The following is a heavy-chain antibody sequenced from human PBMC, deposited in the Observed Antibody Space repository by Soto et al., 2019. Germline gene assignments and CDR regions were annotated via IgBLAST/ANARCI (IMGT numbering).Heavy chain of an antibody. CDR1: GYTFTSYG. J-gene: IGHJ6*02. D-gene: IGHD1-26*01. Sequence: ASVKVSCKASGYTFTSYGISWVRQAPGQGLEWMGWISAYNGNTNYAQKLQGRVTMTTDTSTSTAYMELRSLRSDDTAVYYCARDIVGATGAGYYYYYGMDVWGQGTTVTVPS. CDR2: ISAYNGNT. V-gene: IGHV1-18*01. CDR3: ARDIVGATGAGYYYYYGMDV.